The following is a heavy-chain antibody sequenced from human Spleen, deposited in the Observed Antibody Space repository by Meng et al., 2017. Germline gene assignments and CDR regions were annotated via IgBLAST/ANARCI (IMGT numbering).Heavy chain of an antibody. Sequence: QLVLSGVGVQKPGASVKVSRKPSGDTFSSYAIGWVRQAPGQGLEWMGGIIPIFGTANYAQKFQGRVTMTRDTSISTAYMELSRLRSDDTAVYYCARDLSSKDIVYFDHWGQGTLVTVSS. CDR3: ARDLSSKDIVYFDH. CDR1: GDTFSSYA. J-gene: IGHJ4*02. D-gene: IGHD2-15*01. V-gene: IGHV1-69*06. CDR2: IIPIFGTA.